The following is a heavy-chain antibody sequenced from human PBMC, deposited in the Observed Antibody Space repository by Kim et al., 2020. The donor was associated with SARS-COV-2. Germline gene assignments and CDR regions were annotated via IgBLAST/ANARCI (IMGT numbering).Heavy chain of an antibody. J-gene: IGHJ5*02. CDR3: ARSPDIVVVVAANWFDP. V-gene: IGHV3-21*01. D-gene: IGHD2-15*01. Sequence: VKGRFTISRDNAKNSLYLQMNSLRAEDTAVYYCARSPDIVVVVAANWFDPWGQGTLVTVSS.